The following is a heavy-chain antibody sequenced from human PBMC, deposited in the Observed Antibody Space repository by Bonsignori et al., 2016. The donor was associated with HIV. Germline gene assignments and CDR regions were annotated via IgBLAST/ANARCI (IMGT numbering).Heavy chain of an antibody. CDR3: ARAKTLIAAAGSSPPNY. V-gene: IGHV1-2*02. CDR2: INPNSGGT. Sequence: WVRQAPGQGLEWMGWINPNSGGTNYAQKFQGRVTMTRDTSISTAYMELSRLRSDDTAVYYCARAKTLIAAAGSSPPNYWGQGTLVTVSS. D-gene: IGHD6-13*01. J-gene: IGHJ4*02.